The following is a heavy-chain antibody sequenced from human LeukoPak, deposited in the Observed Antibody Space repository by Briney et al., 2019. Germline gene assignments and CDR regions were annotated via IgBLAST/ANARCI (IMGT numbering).Heavy chain of an antibody. D-gene: IGHD4-11*01. CDR1: GGSFSGYY. Sequence: SETLPLTCAVYGGSFSGYYWGWIRQPPGKGLEWIGSIYYSGSTYYNPSLKSRVTISVDTSKNQFSLKLSSVTAADTAVYYCARGLDYSNYIDYWGQGTLVTVSS. CDR3: ARGLDYSNYIDY. CDR2: IYYSGST. V-gene: IGHV4-34*01. J-gene: IGHJ4*02.